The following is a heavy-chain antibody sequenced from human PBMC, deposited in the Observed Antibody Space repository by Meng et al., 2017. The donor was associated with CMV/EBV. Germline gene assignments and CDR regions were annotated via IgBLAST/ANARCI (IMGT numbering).Heavy chain of an antibody. Sequence: ASVKVSCKASGYTFTSYAINWVRQAPGQGLEGMGWSNPNSGGTKYAQKFQGRVTMTRDTSISTAYMELSRVRFDDTAVYYCARAVMDVWGQGTTVTVSS. CDR3: ARAVMDV. V-gene: IGHV1-2*02. CDR2: SNPNSGGT. CDR1: GYTFTSYA. J-gene: IGHJ6*02.